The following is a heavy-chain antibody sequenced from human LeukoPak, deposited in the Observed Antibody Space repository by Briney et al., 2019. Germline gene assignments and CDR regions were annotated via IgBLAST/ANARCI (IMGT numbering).Heavy chain of an antibody. Sequence: KPGGSLRLSCAASGFTFSSYSMNWVRQAPGKGLEWIGSIYYSGSTYYNPSLKSRVTISVDTSKNQFSLKLSSVTAADTAMYYCARVSRGNSVGGDYWGQGTLVTVSS. V-gene: IGHV4-39*07. CDR2: IYYSGST. CDR3: ARVSRGNSVGGDY. D-gene: IGHD4-23*01. J-gene: IGHJ4*02. CDR1: GFTFSSYS.